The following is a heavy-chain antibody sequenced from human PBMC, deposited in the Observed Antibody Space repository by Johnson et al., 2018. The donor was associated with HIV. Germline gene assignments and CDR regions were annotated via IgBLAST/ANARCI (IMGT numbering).Heavy chain of an antibody. J-gene: IGHJ3*02. Sequence: HVQLVESGGGVVQPGRSLRLSCAASGFTFSSYVMHWVRQAPGKGLEWVAVISYDGSNKYYADSVKGRFTISRDNSKNTLYLQMKSLRAVDTAVYYCAKGFFELDDAFDIWGQGTMVTVSS. CDR2: ISYDGSNK. V-gene: IGHV3-30*18. CDR3: AKGFFELDDAFDI. CDR1: GFTFSSYV. D-gene: IGHD3/OR15-3a*01.